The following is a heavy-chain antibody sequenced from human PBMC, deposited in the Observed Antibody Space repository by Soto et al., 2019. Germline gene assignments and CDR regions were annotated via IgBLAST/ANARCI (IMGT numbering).Heavy chain of an antibody. Sequence: SETLSLTCTVSGGSISSYYWSWIRQPPGKGLEWIGYIYYSGSTNYNPSLKSRVTISVDTSKNQFSLKLSSVTAADTAVYYCARTSSFGGNYYYYGLDVWGQGTTVTVSS. D-gene: IGHD2-15*01. CDR1: GGSISSYY. CDR2: IYYSGST. J-gene: IGHJ6*02. V-gene: IGHV4-59*01. CDR3: ARTSSFGGNYYYYGLDV.